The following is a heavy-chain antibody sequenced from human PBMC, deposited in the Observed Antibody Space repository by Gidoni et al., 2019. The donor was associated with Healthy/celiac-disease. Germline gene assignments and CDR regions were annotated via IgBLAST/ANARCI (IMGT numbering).Heavy chain of an antibody. CDR3: ARGPYCSGGSCYSDAFDI. V-gene: IGHV2-70*04. J-gene: IGHJ3*02. Sequence: QVTLTESGPALLTPTQTLTLTCTFSGFSLSTSGIRVSWIRQPPGKALEWLARIDWDDDKFYSTSLKTRLTISKDTSKNQVVLTMTNMDPVDTATYYCARGPYCSGGSCYSDAFDIWGQGTMVTVSS. D-gene: IGHD2-15*01. CDR1: GFSLSTSGIR. CDR2: IDWDDDK.